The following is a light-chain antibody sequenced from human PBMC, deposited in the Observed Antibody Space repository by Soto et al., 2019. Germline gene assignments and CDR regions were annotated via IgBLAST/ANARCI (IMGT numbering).Light chain of an antibody. CDR3: QQYTNRPPWT. CDR2: GAS. J-gene: IGKJ1*01. Sequence: EIVMTQSPATLSVSPGERATLSCRASQSVTTNLAWYQQKPGQAHRLLIYGASTRATGIPARFSGSGSGTEFTRTISTLQSDECAVYYCQQYTNRPPWTFGQGTRVDFK. CDR1: QSVTTN. V-gene: IGKV3-15*01.